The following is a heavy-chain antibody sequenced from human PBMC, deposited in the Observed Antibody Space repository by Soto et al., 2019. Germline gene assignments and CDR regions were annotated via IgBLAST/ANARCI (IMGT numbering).Heavy chain of an antibody. V-gene: IGHV4-39*01. CDR1: GGSISSSSYY. J-gene: IGHJ5*02. D-gene: IGHD6-13*01. CDR3: ASPIAEAGISWFDP. CDR2: IYYSGST. Sequence: PSETLSLTCTVSGGSISSSSYYWGWIRQPPGKGLEWIGSIYYSGSTYYNPSLKSRVTISVDTSKNQFSLKLSSVTAADTAVYYCASPIAEAGISWFDPCGQGTLVTVSS.